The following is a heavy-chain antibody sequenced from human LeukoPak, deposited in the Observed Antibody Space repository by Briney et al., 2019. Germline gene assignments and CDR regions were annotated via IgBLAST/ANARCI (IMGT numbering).Heavy chain of an antibody. V-gene: IGHV4-38-2*02. Sequence: PSETLSLTCAVSGYSISSGYYWGWIRQPPGKGLEWIGSIYHSGSTYYNPSLKSRVTISVDTSKNQFSLKLSSVTAAGTAVYYCARESGSSDWFDPWGQGTLVTVSS. D-gene: IGHD1-26*01. CDR2: IYHSGST. CDR1: GYSISSGYY. CDR3: ARESGSSDWFDP. J-gene: IGHJ5*02.